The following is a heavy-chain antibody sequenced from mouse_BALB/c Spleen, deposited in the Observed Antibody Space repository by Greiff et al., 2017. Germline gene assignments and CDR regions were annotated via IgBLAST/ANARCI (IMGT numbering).Heavy chain of an antibody. CDR1: GFTFSSFG. V-gene: IGHV5-17*02. D-gene: IGHD2-14*01. J-gene: IGHJ4*01. Sequence: EVQLVESGGGLVQPGGSRKLSCAASGFTFSSFGMHWVRQAPEKGLEWVAYISSGSSTIYYADTVKGRFTISRDNPKNTLFLQMTSLRSEDTAMYDCAREGEVRRGYYAMDYWGQGTSVTVSS. CDR2: ISSGSSTI. CDR3: AREGEVRRGYYAMDY.